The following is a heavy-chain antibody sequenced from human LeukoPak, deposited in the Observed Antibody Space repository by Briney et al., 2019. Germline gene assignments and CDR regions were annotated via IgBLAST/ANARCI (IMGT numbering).Heavy chain of an antibody. D-gene: IGHD5-12*01. V-gene: IGHV4-39*01. J-gene: IGHJ3*02. CDR1: SGSISSYY. Sequence: PSETLSLTCTVSSGSISSYYWDWIRQPPGKGLEWIGNIYDSGSTHYNPSLESRVTISVDTSKNQFSLKLNSVTAADTAVYYCATHSRAGSGGSENAFEIWGQGTMVTVSS. CDR3: ATHSRAGSGGSENAFEI. CDR2: IYDSGST.